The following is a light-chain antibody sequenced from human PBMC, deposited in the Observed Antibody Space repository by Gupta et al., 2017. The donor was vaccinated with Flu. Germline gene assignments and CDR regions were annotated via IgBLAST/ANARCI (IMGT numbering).Light chain of an antibody. J-gene: IGKJ2*01. CDR2: AAS. V-gene: IGKV3-15*01. CDR1: QSVTIN. Sequence: GERATLSCRASQSVTINLAWYQQKPGQAPRLLIYAASTRATGIPARFSGSGSGTEFTLTISSLQSEDFAVYYCQQYNNWPYTFGQGTKLEIK. CDR3: QQYNNWPYT.